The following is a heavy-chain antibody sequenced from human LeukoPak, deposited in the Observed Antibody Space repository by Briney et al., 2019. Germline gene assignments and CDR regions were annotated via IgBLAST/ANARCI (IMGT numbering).Heavy chain of an antibody. J-gene: IGHJ4*02. CDR1: GGSFSVYY. CDR2: INHSGST. D-gene: IGHD5-18*01. V-gene: IGHV4-34*01. CDR3: ARTYSYGYDNYFDY. Sequence: PSETLSLTCAVYGGSFSVYYWSWIRQPPGKGLEWIGEINHSGSTNYNPSLKSRVTISVDTSKNQFSLKLSSVTAADTAVYYCARTYSYGYDNYFDYWGQGTLVTVSS.